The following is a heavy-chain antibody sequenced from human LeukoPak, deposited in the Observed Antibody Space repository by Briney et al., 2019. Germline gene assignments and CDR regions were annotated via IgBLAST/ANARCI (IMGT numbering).Heavy chain of an antibody. J-gene: IGHJ5*02. D-gene: IGHD5-18*01. CDR1: GDPLNDNLYY. CDR2: FYSSGST. CDR3: ARLSYPIQLWRFDP. Sequence: PSETLSLTCNVSGDPLNDNLYYWGWIRQSPGKGLEWIGAFYSSGSTSSHTSLKSRVTISVDTSRTQLSLELDSVTDTDTAVYYCARLSYPIQLWRFDPWGQGTLVTVSS. V-gene: IGHV4-39*07.